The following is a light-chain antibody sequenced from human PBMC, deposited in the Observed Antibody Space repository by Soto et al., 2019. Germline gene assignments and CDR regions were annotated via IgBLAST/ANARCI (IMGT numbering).Light chain of an antibody. V-gene: IGKV3-15*01. J-gene: IGKJ4*01. CDR2: AAS. Sequence: EILMTQSPATLSLSPGERATLSCRASQSVFSNLAWYQQKPGQAPRLLIYAASTRATGIPARFSGSGSGTEFTLTISSLQSEDFAVYYCQQYNNWPPLTFGGGTKVEIK. CDR3: QQYNNWPPLT. CDR1: QSVFSN.